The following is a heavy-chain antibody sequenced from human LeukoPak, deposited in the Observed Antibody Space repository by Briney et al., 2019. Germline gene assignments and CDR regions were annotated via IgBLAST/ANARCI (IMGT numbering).Heavy chain of an antibody. CDR3: ARDDETGSSFDY. CDR2: IYYSGST. CDR1: GGSISSGDYY. D-gene: IGHD6-6*01. V-gene: IGHV4-30-4*01. Sequence: SQTLSLTCTVSGGSISSGDYYWSWIRQPPGKGLEWIGYIYYSGSTYYNPSLKSRVTISVDTSKNQFSLKLSSVTAADTAVYYCARDDETGSSFDYWGQGTLVTVSS. J-gene: IGHJ4*02.